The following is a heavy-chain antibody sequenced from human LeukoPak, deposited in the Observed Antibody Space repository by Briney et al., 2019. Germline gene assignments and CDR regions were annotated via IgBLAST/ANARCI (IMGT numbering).Heavy chain of an antibody. CDR1: GYTFTSYG. D-gene: IGHD1-26*01. J-gene: IGHJ3*02. V-gene: IGHV1-2*04. Sequence: ASVKVSCKASGYTFTSYGISWVRQAPGQGLEWMGWINPNSGGTNYAQKFQGWVTMTRDTSISTAYMELSRLRSDDTAVYYCARGVGVDSGSYYNAFDIWGQGTMVTVSS. CDR3: ARGVGVDSGSYYNAFDI. CDR2: INPNSGGT.